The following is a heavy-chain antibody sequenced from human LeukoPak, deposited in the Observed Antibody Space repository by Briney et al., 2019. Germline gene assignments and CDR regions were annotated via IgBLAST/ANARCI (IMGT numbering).Heavy chain of an antibody. CDR2: ISSSGSTI. V-gene: IGHV3-48*03. D-gene: IGHD3-9*01. CDR3: ARGRYFDWQYSADAFDI. J-gene: IGHJ3*02. CDR1: GFTFSSYA. Sequence: PGGSLRLSCAASGFTFSSYAMSWVRQAPGKGLEWVSYISSSGSTIYYADSVKGRFTISRDNAKNSLYLQMNSLRAEDTAVYYCARGRYFDWQYSADAFDIWGQGTMVTVSS.